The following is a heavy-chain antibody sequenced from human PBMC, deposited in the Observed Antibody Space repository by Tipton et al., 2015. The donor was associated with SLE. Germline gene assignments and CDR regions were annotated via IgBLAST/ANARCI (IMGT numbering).Heavy chain of an antibody. V-gene: IGHV3-21*01. CDR2: ISSSGSYT. CDR3: ARDPPYSTGLDY. Sequence: QLVQSGGGLVKPGGSLRLSCAASGFSFSSYSMNWVRQAPGKGLEWVSSISSSGSYTYYADSVKGRFTISRDNAKNSLYLQMNSLRAEDTAVYYCARDPPYSTGLDYWGQGTLVTVSS. CDR1: GFSFSSYS. D-gene: IGHD4-11*01. J-gene: IGHJ4*02.